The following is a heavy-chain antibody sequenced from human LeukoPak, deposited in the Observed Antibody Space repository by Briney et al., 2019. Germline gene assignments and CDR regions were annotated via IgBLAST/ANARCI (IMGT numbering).Heavy chain of an antibody. V-gene: IGHV3-66*02. CDR3: ARDFTAADDTD. J-gene: IGHJ4*02. D-gene: IGHD6-13*01. CDR1: GFTVSSNY. Sequence: GGSLRLSCAASGFTVSSNYMSWVRQAPGKGLEWASVIYSGGSTYYADSVKGRFTISRDNSKNTLYLQMNSLRAEDTAVYYCARDFTAADDTDWGQGTLVTVSS. CDR2: IYSGGST.